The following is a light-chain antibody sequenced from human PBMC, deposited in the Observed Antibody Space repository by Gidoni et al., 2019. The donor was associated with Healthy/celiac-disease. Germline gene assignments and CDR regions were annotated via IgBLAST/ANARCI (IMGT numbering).Light chain of an antibody. J-gene: IGKJ4*01. CDR3: QQYDNLPLT. CDR2: DAS. Sequence: DIQMTQSPSSLSASVGDRVTITCQASQDISNYLNWYQQKPGKDPKLLIYDASNLETGVPSRCSGSGSGTDFTFTISSLQPEDIATYYCQQYDNLPLTFXGXTKVEIK. CDR1: QDISNY. V-gene: IGKV1-33*01.